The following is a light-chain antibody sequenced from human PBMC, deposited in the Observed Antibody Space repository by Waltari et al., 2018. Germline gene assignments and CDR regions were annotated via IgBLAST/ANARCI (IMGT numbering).Light chain of an antibody. CDR2: KAS. Sequence: DIQMTQSPSTLSTSVGDRVIFSCWAIQSISKWYAWYQQKPGKAPKLLIYKASTLESGVPSRFSGSGSGTEFTLTISSLQPEDFATYYCQQYNSYSLLSFGGGTKVEIK. CDR1: QSISKW. V-gene: IGKV1-5*03. J-gene: IGKJ4*01. CDR3: QQYNSYSLLS.